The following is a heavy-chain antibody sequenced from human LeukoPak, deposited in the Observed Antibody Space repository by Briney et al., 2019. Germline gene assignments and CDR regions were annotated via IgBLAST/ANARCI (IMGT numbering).Heavy chain of an antibody. CDR3: ARGPKWELLYYFDY. V-gene: IGHV1-8*01. CDR1: GYTFTSYD. D-gene: IGHD1-26*01. Sequence: ASVKVSCKASGYTFTSYDINWVRQATGQGLECIGWMNPNSGNTGYAQKFQGRVTMTRNTSISTAYMELSSLRSEDTAVYYCARGPKWELLYYFDYWGQGTLVTVSS. J-gene: IGHJ4*02. CDR2: MNPNSGNT.